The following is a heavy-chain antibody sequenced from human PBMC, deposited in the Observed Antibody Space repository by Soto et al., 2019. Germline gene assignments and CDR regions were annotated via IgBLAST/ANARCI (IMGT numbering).Heavy chain of an antibody. V-gene: IGHV4-39*01. CDR1: GGSISTTDHY. J-gene: IGHJ4*02. CDR3: ARQVTSDILAPPCLLDS. D-gene: IGHD3-9*01. Sequence: QLQLQESGPGLVKPSETLSLTCTVSGGSISTTDHYWGWIRQSPGKGLEWIGSIYYTGTTYYNLSLQSRVSISVDTSMNQYSLNLRSMTAADPAIYYCARQVTSDILAPPCLLDSWGQGTLVIVSS. CDR2: IYYTGTT.